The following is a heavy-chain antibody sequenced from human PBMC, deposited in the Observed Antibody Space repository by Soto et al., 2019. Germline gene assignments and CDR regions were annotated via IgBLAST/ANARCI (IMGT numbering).Heavy chain of an antibody. V-gene: IGHV4-59*08. D-gene: IGHD2-15*01. Sequence: SETLSLTCVVSGGSLSSYYWSWIRQPPGKGLEWIGYIYYSGSTKYNPSIKSRVTISVDTSKNHFSLKLSSVTAADTAVCYCARHLGFCTGGSCYSLYYGMDVWGHGTTVTVSS. CDR1: GGSLSSYY. CDR2: IYYSGST. J-gene: IGHJ6*02. CDR3: ARHLGFCTGGSCYSLYYGMDV.